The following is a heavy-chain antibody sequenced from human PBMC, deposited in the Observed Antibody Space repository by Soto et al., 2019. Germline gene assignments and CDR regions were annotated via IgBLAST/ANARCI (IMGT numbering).Heavy chain of an antibody. D-gene: IGHD2-21*02. CDR3: AKGSVVVAAKFDS. J-gene: IGHJ4*02. V-gene: IGHV3-23*01. CDR2: ISSSGYSA. Sequence: EVQLLESGGALVQPGGSLSLSCAASGFTYNNYAMGWVRQAPGKGLEWVSAISSSGYSAYYADSVKGRFTISRDNSRNTMFLQMNKLSAEDTAVYDCAKGSVVVAAKFDSWGQGTQVTVSS. CDR1: GFTYNNYA.